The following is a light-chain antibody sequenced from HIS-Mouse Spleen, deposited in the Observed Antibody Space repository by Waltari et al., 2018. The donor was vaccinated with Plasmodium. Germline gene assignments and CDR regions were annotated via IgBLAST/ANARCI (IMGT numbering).Light chain of an antibody. J-gene: IGLJ2*01. V-gene: IGLV8-61*01. CDR1: SGSVSTSYY. Sequence: QTVVTQEPSFSVSPGGTVTLTCGLSSGSVSTSYYPSWYQQTPGQAPRTLNYSTNTRSARVPDLFSGSILGNKADLTITGAQADDESDYYCVLYMGSGIWVFGGGTKLTVL. CDR2: STN. CDR3: VLYMGSGIWV.